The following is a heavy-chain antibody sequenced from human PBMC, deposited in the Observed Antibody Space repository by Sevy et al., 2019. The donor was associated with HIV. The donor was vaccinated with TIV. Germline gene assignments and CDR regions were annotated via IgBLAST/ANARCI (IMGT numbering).Heavy chain of an antibody. D-gene: IGHD3-3*01. V-gene: IGHV4-39*01. J-gene: IGHJ4*01. CDR1: GDSIRSQSHY. Sequence: SETLSLTCTVSGDSIRSQSHYWAWIRQSPGKGLEWIASIYYTGSSYYNLSLRGRVTISVDTSKEQISLKLTSVTAADTAVYFRARQVRFSGVIINHFDYWGHGTLVTVSS. CDR2: IYYTGSS. CDR3: ARQVRFSGVIINHFDY.